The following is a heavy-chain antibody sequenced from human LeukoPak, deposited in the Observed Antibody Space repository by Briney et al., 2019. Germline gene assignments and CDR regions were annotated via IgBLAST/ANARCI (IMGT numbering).Heavy chain of an antibody. CDR3: VRGGWELDY. CDR2: IKEDGTQK. V-gene: IGHV3-7*01. D-gene: IGHD4-23*01. CDR1: GFSFQYYW. Sequence: GGSLRLSCAASGFSFQYYWMAWVRQAPRMGLEWVAHIKEDGTQKFYVDSVRGRFTISKDDARNALYLQMNSLRDEDTAIYYCVRGGWELDYWGQGTLVIVSS. J-gene: IGHJ4*02.